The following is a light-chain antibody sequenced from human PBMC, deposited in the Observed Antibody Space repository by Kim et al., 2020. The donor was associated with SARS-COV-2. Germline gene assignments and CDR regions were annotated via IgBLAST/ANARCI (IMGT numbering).Light chain of an antibody. Sequence: LSPRARATLSFRASQNISTYLGWYQQKPGQAPSLLIYEASNRAPGIPARFSGSGSGTDFTLIISSLEPEDFAVYYCQQRGNWPLTFGGGTKVEIK. V-gene: IGKV3-11*01. CDR1: QNISTY. CDR2: EAS. J-gene: IGKJ4*01. CDR3: QQRGNWPLT.